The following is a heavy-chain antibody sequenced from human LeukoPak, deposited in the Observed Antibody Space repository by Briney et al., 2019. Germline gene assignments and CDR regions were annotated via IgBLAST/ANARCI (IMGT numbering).Heavy chain of an antibody. V-gene: IGHV1-46*01. D-gene: IGHD1-26*01. J-gene: IGHJ4*02. CDR1: GYTFTSYY. CDR3: ARDKIVGATFFDF. Sequence: GASVKVSCKASGYTFTSYYMHWVRQAPGQGLEWMGIINPSGGSTSYAQKFQGRVTMTRDMSTSTVYMELSSLRAEDTAVYYCARDKIVGATFFDFWGQGTLVTVSS. CDR2: INPSGGST.